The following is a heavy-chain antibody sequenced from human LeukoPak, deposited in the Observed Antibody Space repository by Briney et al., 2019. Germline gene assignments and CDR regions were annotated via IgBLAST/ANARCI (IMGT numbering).Heavy chain of an antibody. CDR2: IYYSGST. J-gene: IGHJ3*02. D-gene: IGHD2-2*01. CDR1: GGSISSYY. Sequence: SETLSLTCTVSGGSISSYYWSWIRQPPGKGLEWIGYIYYSGSTNYNPSLKSRVTISVDTSKNQFSLKLSSVTAADTAVYYCASLWPYQLSAFDIGGQGTMVTVSS. V-gene: IGHV4-59*12. CDR3: ASLWPYQLSAFDI.